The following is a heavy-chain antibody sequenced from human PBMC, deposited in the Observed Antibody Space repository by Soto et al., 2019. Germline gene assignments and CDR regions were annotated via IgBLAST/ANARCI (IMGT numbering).Heavy chain of an antibody. CDR2: IHYSGST. CDR1: GGSITSGTYY. Sequence: SETLSLTCSVSGGSITSGTYYWSWIRQHPGKGLEWIGYIHYSGSTYYNPSLKSRLAISLDTSKNQFSLKLISVTAADTAVYYFAGDLADSSDFHIWGQGTMVTVSS. J-gene: IGHJ3*02. V-gene: IGHV4-31*03. CDR3: AGDLADSSDFHI. D-gene: IGHD6-13*01.